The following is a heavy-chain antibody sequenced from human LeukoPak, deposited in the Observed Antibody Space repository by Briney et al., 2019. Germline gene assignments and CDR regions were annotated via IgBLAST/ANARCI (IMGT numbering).Heavy chain of an antibody. CDR3: ARLKATVSIHAYFDY. V-gene: IGHV4-59*01. D-gene: IGHD4-17*01. J-gene: IGHJ4*02. CDR1: GGSFSGYY. Sequence: PSETLSLTCAVYGGSFSGYYWSWIRQPPGKGLEWIGYVDHSGSANYNPSLKSRVTISSDTSKNQFSLELNSVTAADTAVYYCARLKATVSIHAYFDYWGQGTLVTVSS. CDR2: VDHSGSA.